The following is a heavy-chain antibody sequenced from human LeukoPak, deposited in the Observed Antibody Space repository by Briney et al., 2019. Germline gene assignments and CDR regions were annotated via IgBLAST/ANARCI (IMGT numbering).Heavy chain of an antibody. D-gene: IGHD2-2*01. V-gene: IGHV1-46*01. Sequence: ASVKVSCKASGYTFTSYYMHWVRQAPGQGLEWMGIINPSGGSTSYAQKFQGRVTMTRDTSISTAYMELSRLRSDDTAVYYCARDHQYQLLSQYYYYYMDVWGKGTTVTVSS. CDR2: INPSGGST. CDR1: GYTFTSYY. CDR3: ARDHQYQLLSQYYYYYMDV. J-gene: IGHJ6*03.